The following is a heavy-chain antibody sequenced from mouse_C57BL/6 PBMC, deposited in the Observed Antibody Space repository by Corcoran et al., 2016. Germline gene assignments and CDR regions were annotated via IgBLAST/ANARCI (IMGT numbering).Heavy chain of an antibody. D-gene: IGHD2-4*01. CDR2: IYPGSGNT. Sequence: QVQLKQFGAELVRPGASVKLSCKASGYTFTDYYINWVKQRPGQGLEWIARIYPGSGNTYYNEKFKGKATLTAEKSSSTAYMQLSSLTSEDSAVYFCARSSDDYVSYYFDYWGQGTTLTVSS. V-gene: IGHV1-76*01. J-gene: IGHJ2*01. CDR1: GYTFTDYY. CDR3: ARSSDDYVSYYFDY.